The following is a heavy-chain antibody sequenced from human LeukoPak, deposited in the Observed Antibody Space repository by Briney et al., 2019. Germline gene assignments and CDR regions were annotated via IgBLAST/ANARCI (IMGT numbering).Heavy chain of an antibody. CDR3: ARGNYDIFTGATRFDP. CDR1: GGSISSYY. J-gene: IGHJ5*02. V-gene: IGHV4-59*01. CDR2: IYYSGST. Sequence: SETLSLTCTVSGGSISSYYWSWIRQPPGKGLEWIGYIYYSGSTNYNPSLKSRVTISVDTSKNQFSLKLSSVTAADTAVYYCARGNYDIFTGATRFDPWGQGTLVTVSS. D-gene: IGHD3-9*01.